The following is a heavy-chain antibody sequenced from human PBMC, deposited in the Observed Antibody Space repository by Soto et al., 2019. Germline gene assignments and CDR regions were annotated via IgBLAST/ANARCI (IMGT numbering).Heavy chain of an antibody. D-gene: IGHD4-17*01. Sequence: PGGSLRLSCAASGFTFKDFGMAWVRQAPGKGLEWVSTVSGGGENTHYTDSVNGRFTISRDNSKNTVYLQMSSLRADDTATYYCAKEVGYGVNLFDFWGQGTPVTVSS. J-gene: IGHJ4*02. V-gene: IGHV3-23*01. CDR2: VSGGGENT. CDR1: GFTFKDFG. CDR3: AKEVGYGVNLFDF.